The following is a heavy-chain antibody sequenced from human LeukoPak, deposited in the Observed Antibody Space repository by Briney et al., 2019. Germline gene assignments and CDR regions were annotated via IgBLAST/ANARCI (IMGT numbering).Heavy chain of an antibody. V-gene: IGHV4-39*02. CDR2: ICSGGNT. CDR1: GGSVSSNYY. D-gene: IGHD3-10*01. J-gene: IGHJ6*02. Sequence: SETLPLTCTVSGGSVSSNYYWGWIRQPPGKGLEWIGSICSGGNTCYNPSLESRVTISVDSSRSHFFLQLTSVTAADTAVYFCARGVLGGSSYYYYDGMDVWGQGTTVTVSS. CDR3: ARGVLGGSSYYYYDGMDV.